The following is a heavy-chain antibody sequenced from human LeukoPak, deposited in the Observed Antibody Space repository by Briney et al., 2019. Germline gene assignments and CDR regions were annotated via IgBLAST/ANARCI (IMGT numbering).Heavy chain of an antibody. V-gene: IGHV3-11*01. J-gene: IGHJ6*03. CDR1: GFTFSDYY. Sequence: PGGSLRLSCAASGFTFSDYYMSWIRQAPGKGLEWVSYISSNGSTIYYADSVEGRFTISRDNAKNSLYLQMNSPRAEDTAVYYCARGGRVHYYYMDVWGKGTTVTVSS. CDR3: ARGGRVHYYYMDV. D-gene: IGHD1-1*01. CDR2: ISSNGSTI.